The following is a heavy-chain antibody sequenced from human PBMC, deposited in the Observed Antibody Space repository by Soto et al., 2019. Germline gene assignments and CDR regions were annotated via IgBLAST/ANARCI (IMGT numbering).Heavy chain of an antibody. D-gene: IGHD3-10*02. CDR3: ATVRRGAWYFDL. Sequence: QLQLQESGPGLVKPSETLSLTCYVSGGHISNSRYYWGWIRQPPGKGLEWIGTFDYSANTYSTPSLKSRVTLSVDTPKNQFSLNLTSVTAADTAVYYCATVRRGAWYFDLWGRGTLVTVSS. V-gene: IGHV4-39*01. J-gene: IGHJ2*01. CDR1: GGHISNSRYY. CDR2: FDYSANT.